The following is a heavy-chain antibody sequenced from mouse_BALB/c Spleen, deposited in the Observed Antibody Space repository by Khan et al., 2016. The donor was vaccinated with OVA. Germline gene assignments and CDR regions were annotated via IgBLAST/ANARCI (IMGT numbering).Heavy chain of an antibody. J-gene: IGHJ2*01. CDR2: IYPGTDNT. CDR3: AREEALCHFDH. D-gene: IGHD3-2*02. CDR1: GYIFTSYW. Sequence: QIQLVQSGAELVRPGASVKLSCKTSGYIFTSYWIHWVKQRSGQGLEWIARIYPGTDNTYYNEKFKDKATLTADKSSSTAYMQLSSLKSEDSDVYYCAREEALCHFDHWGQGTTLTVSS. V-gene: IGHV1-76*01.